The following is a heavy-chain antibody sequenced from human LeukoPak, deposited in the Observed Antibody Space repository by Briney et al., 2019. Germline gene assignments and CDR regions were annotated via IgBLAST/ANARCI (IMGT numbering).Heavy chain of an antibody. J-gene: IGHJ4*02. D-gene: IGHD2-21*01. Sequence: GGSLRLSCAASGFTFCTYGMHWVRQAPGKGLEWVAVISYDGSNEYYADSVEGRFTISRDNSKNTLYLQMSSLRAEDTAVYYCAKEFNRGLPDYWGQGTLVTVPS. V-gene: IGHV3-30*18. CDR1: GFTFCTYG. CDR3: AKEFNRGLPDY. CDR2: ISYDGSNE.